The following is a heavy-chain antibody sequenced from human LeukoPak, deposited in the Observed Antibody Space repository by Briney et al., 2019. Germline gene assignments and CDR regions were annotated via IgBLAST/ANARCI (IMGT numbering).Heavy chain of an antibody. Sequence: GGSLRLSCAASGFTFSSYSMNWVRQDPGKGLEWVSSISSSSSYIYCADSVKGRFTISRDNAKNSLYLQMNSLRAEDTAVYYCARDSPAAAHYWGQGTLVTVSS. V-gene: IGHV3-21*01. D-gene: IGHD6-13*01. CDR3: ARDSPAAAHY. J-gene: IGHJ4*02. CDR1: GFTFSSYS. CDR2: ISSSSSYI.